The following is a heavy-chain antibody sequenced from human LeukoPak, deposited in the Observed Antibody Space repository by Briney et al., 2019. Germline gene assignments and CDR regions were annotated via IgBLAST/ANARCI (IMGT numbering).Heavy chain of an antibody. CDR3: ARHWRFGRNDAFDI. D-gene: IGHD3-10*01. V-gene: IGHV4-59*08. J-gene: IGHJ3*02. CDR2: IYYSGST. CDR1: GGSISSYY. Sequence: SETLSLTCTVSGGSISSYYWSWIRQPPGKGLEWIGYIYYSGSTNYNPSLKSRVTISVDTSKNQFSLKLSSVTAADTAVYYCARHWRFGRNDAFDIWGQGTMVTVSS.